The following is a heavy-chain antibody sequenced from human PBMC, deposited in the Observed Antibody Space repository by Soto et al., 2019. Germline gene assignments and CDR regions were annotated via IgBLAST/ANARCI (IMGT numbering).Heavy chain of an antibody. Sequence: ASVKVSCKASGGTFSSYTISWVRQAPGQGLEWMGRIIPILGIANYAQKFQGRVTITADKSTSTAYMELSSLRSEDTAVYYCARAQGIAVAGTPLVDPWGQGTLVTVSS. CDR1: GGTFSSYT. D-gene: IGHD6-19*01. V-gene: IGHV1-69*02. CDR2: IIPILGIA. CDR3: ARAQGIAVAGTPLVDP. J-gene: IGHJ5*02.